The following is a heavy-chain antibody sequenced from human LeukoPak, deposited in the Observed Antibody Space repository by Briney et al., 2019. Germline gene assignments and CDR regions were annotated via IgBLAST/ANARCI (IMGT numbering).Heavy chain of an antibody. V-gene: IGHV3-53*04. J-gene: IGHJ6*02. Sequence: GGSLRLSCAASGFTVSSNYMSWVRQAPGKGLEWVSVIYSGGSTYYSDSVKGRFTISRHNSKNTLYLQMNSLRAEDTAVYYCARDYKSEVDYGGNSGMDVWGQGTTVTVSS. CDR1: GFTVSSNY. CDR2: IYSGGST. D-gene: IGHD4-23*01. CDR3: ARDYKSEVDYGGNSGMDV.